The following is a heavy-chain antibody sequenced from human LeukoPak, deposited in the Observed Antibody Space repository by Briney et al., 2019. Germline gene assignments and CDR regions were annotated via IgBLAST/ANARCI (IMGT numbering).Heavy chain of an antibody. V-gene: IGHV4-39*07. D-gene: IGHD6-13*01. CDR2: IYYSGST. CDR1: GGSISSSSYY. CDR3: TRVPIAAAGRGAFDI. Sequence: SETLSLTCPVSGGSISSSSYYWGWIRQPPGKGLEWIGSIYYSGSTYYSPSLKSRVTISVDTSKNQFSLKLSSVTAADTAVYYCTRVPIAAAGRGAFDIWGQGTMVTVSS. J-gene: IGHJ3*02.